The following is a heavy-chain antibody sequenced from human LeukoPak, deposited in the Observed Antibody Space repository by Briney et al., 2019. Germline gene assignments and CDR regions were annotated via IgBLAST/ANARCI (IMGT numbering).Heavy chain of an antibody. V-gene: IGHV4-59*01. J-gene: IGHJ3*02. CDR1: GGSISSYY. D-gene: IGHD3-9*01. CDR3: ARVYDILTGYFAFDI. Sequence: SETLSLTCTVSGGSISSYYWSWIRQPPGKGLEWIGYIYYSGSTNYNPSLKSRVTISVDTSKNQFSLKLSSVTAADTAVYYCARVYDILTGYFAFDIWGQGTMVTVSS. CDR2: IYYSGST.